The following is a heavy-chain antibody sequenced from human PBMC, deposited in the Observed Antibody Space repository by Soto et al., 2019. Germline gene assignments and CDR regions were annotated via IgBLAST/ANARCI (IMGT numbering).Heavy chain of an antibody. Sequence: EVKLVESGGDLVQPGGSLRLSCAAYGFAVSSNYMTWVRQAPGKGLEWVSVIHSGGDTHYADSVRGRFTISRDNSKNTLYLQMNSLSAEDTAVYYCARSRTGTTYGGMDVRGQGTTVTVAS. CDR3: ARSRTGTTYGGMDV. D-gene: IGHD1-7*01. CDR1: GFAVSSNY. J-gene: IGHJ6*02. CDR2: IHSGGDT. V-gene: IGHV3-66*01.